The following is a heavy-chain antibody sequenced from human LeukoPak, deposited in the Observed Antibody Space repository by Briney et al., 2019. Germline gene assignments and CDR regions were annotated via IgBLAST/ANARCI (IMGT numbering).Heavy chain of an antibody. V-gene: IGHV3-7*03. CDR1: RFTFRHYY. J-gene: IGHJ4*02. CDR3: ARGDGYYFGF. Sequence: GGSLRLSCAASRFTFRHYYMNWVRLAPGKGLAWVANIREDGSDDAYEASVKGRFTISRDNARNSLFLQMNSRRAEDTAVYYCARGDGYYFGFWGQGTPDTVSS. CDR2: IREDGSDD.